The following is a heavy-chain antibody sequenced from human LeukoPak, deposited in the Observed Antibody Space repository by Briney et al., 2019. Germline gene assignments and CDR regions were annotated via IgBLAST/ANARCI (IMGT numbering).Heavy chain of an antibody. Sequence: ASVKVSCKASGYTFTSYDINWVRQATGQGLEWMGWMNPNSGNTGYAQKFQGRVTMTRNTSISTAYMELSSLRSEDTAVYYCAREPDGYNFQWYYYYGMDVWGQGTTVTVSS. D-gene: IGHD5-24*01. V-gene: IGHV1-8*01. CDR1: GYTFTSYD. J-gene: IGHJ6*02. CDR2: MNPNSGNT. CDR3: AREPDGYNFQWYYYYGMDV.